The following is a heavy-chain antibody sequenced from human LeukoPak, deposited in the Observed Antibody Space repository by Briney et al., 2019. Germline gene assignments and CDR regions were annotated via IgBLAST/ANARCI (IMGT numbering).Heavy chain of an antibody. CDR3: ARDGASNFGSGNAFDI. Sequence: GASVKVSCKASGGTFSSYAIGWVRQAPGQGLEWMGGIIPIFGTANYAQKFQGRVTITADESTSTAYMELSSLRSEDTAVYYCARDGASNFGSGNAFDIWGQGTMVTVSS. CDR1: GGTFSSYA. V-gene: IGHV1-69*13. D-gene: IGHD3-10*01. CDR2: IIPIFGTA. J-gene: IGHJ3*02.